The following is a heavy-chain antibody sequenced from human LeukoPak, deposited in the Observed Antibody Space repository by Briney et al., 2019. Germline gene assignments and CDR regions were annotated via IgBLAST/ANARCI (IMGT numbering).Heavy chain of an antibody. V-gene: IGHV1-8*01. Sequence: ASVTVSCTASGYTFTSYDINWVRQATGQGLEWMGWMNPNSGNTGYAQKFQGRVTMTRNTSISTAYMELSSLRSEDTAVYCCARVRRPRLQSMGGFDYWGQGTLVTVSS. D-gene: IGHD4-11*01. CDR3: ARVRRPRLQSMGGFDY. J-gene: IGHJ4*02. CDR2: MNPNSGNT. CDR1: GYTFTSYD.